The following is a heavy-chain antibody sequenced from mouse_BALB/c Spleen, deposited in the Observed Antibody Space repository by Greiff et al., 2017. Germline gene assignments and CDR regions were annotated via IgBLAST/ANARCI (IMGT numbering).Heavy chain of an antibody. V-gene: IGHV1-54*03. J-gene: IGHJ4*01. CDR2: INPGSGGT. Sequence: QVQLKQSGAELVRPGTSVKVSCKASGYAFTNYLIEWVKQRPGQGLEWIGVINPGSGGTNYNEKFKGKATLTADKSSSTAYMLLSSLTSDDSAVYFCARTLGRGAMDYWGQGTSVTVSS. CDR1: GYAFTNYL. D-gene: IGHD4-1*01. CDR3: ARTLGRGAMDY.